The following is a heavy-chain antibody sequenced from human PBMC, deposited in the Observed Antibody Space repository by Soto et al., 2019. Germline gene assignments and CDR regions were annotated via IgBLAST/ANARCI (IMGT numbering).Heavy chain of an antibody. CDR3: ARAQGSGFLVS. CDR1: GGSISSSSYY. CDR2: TYYSGST. D-gene: IGHD3-10*01. V-gene: IGHV4-30-4*08. J-gene: IGHJ4*02. Sequence: SETLSLTCTVSGGSISSSSYYWGWIRQPPGKGLEWIGYTYYSGSTYYNPSLKSRVTISVDTSKNQFSLKLSSVTAADTAVYYCARAQGSGFLVSWGQGTLVTVSS.